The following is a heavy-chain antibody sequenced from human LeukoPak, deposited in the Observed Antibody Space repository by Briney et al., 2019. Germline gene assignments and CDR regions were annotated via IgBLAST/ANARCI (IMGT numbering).Heavy chain of an antibody. V-gene: IGHV1-18*01. CDR2: ISAYNGNT. CDR1: GYTFNSYA. Sequence: GASVKVSCKASGYTFNSYAMYWVRQAPGQGLEWMGWISAYNGNTNYAQKLQGRVTMTTDTSTSTAYMELRSLRSDDTAVYYCAREDVVVPAARGWFDPWGQGTLVTVSS. CDR3: AREDVVVPAARGWFDP. D-gene: IGHD2-2*01. J-gene: IGHJ5*02.